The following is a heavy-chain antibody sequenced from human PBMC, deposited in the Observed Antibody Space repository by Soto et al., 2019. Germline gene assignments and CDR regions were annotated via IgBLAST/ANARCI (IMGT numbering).Heavy chain of an antibody. V-gene: IGHV3-23*01. CDR1: GFTFSSYA. CDR3: AKGGRIAAAGNSDY. Sequence: GGSLRLSCAASGFTFSSYAMSWVRQAPGKGLEWVSAISGSGGSTYYADSMKGRFTISRDNSKNTLYLQMNSLRAEDTAVYYCAKGGRIAAAGNSDYWGQGTLVTVSS. D-gene: IGHD6-13*01. J-gene: IGHJ4*02. CDR2: ISGSGGST.